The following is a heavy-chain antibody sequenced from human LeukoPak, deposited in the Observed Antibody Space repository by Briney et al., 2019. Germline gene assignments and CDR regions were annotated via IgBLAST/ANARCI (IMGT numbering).Heavy chain of an antibody. Sequence: PGGSLRLSCAASGFTFSSYGMHWVRQAPGKGLEWVAFILYDGSNKYYADSVKGRFTISRDNSKNTLYLQMNSLRAEDTAVYYCARRAEHYDFWSGYFLDYWGQGTLVTVSS. V-gene: IGHV3-30*02. J-gene: IGHJ4*02. CDR1: GFTFSSYG. D-gene: IGHD3-3*01. CDR2: ILYDGSNK. CDR3: ARRAEHYDFWSGYFLDY.